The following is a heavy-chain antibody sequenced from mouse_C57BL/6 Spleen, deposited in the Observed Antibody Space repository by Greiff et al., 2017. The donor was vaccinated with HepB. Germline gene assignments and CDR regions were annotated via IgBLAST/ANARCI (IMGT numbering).Heavy chain of an antibody. Sequence: VQLQQPGAELVRPGSSVKLSCKASGYTFTSYWMHWVKQRPIQGLEWIGNIDPSDSETHYNQKFKDKATLTVDKSSSTAYMQLSSLTSEDSAVYYSASYEYDHWDLDVWGTGTTVTVSS. CDR1: GYTFTSYW. CDR2: IDPSDSET. V-gene: IGHV1-52*01. J-gene: IGHJ1*03. D-gene: IGHD2-4*01. CDR3: ASYEYDHWDLDV.